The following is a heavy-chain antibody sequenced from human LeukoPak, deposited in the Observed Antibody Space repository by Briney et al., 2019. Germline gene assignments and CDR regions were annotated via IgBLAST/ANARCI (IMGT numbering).Heavy chain of an antibody. CDR1: GVSISGYY. V-gene: IGHV4-4*07. CDR2: IYTSGST. J-gene: IGHJ4*02. D-gene: IGHD2/OR15-2a*01. CDR3: AKNEKGTFDY. Sequence: SETLSLTCTVSGVSISGYYWTWIRQPAGKGLEWIGRIYTSGSTSFNPSLKSRVTMSVDTSKNQFSLNLNSVTAADTAVYYCAKNEKGTFDYWGQGTLVTVSS.